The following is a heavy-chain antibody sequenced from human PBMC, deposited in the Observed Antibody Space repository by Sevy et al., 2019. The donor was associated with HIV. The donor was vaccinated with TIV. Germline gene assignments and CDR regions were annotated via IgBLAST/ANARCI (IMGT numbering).Heavy chain of an antibody. J-gene: IGHJ4*02. Sequence: GGSLRLSCAASGFTFSSYSMNWVRQAPGKGLEWVSYISSSSSTIYYADSVKGRFTISRDNAKNSLYLQMNSLRAEDTAVYYCARDLWSGCYSSDYWGQGTLVTVSS. CDR3: ARDLWSGCYSSDY. CDR2: ISSSSSTI. V-gene: IGHV3-48*01. CDR1: GFTFSSYS. D-gene: IGHD1-26*01.